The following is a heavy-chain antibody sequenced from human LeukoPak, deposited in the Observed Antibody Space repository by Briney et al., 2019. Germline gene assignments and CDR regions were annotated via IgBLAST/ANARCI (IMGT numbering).Heavy chain of an antibody. J-gene: IGHJ4*02. CDR2: IYYSGST. Sequence: PSETLSLTCTVSGGSVSSGSYYWSWIRQPPGKGLEWIGYIYYSGSTNYNPSLKSRVTISVDTSKNQFSLKLSSFTAADTAVYYCARDDYYWGQGTLVTVSS. CDR3: ARDDYY. D-gene: IGHD2-21*01. V-gene: IGHV4-61*01. CDR1: GGSVSSGSYY.